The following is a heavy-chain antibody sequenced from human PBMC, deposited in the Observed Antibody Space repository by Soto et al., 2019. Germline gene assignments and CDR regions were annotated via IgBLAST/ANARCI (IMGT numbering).Heavy chain of an antibody. Sequence: PSETLSLTCTVSGGSISSYYWSSIRQPPGKGLEWIGYIYYSGSTNYNPSLKSRVTISVDTSKNQFSLKLSSVTAADTAVYYCARSDGRYWGQGTLVTVSS. CDR3: ARSDGRY. CDR1: GGSISSYY. CDR2: IYYSGST. J-gene: IGHJ4*02. V-gene: IGHV4-59*01.